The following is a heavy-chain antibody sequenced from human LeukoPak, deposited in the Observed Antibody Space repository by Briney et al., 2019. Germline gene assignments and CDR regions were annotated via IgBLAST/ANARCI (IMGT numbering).Heavy chain of an antibody. J-gene: IGHJ4*02. CDR1: GGSISSSSSY. CDR2: ISYTGGT. V-gene: IGHV4-39*01. D-gene: IGHD6-13*01. Sequence: SETLSLTCTVSGGSISSSSSYWGWIRQPPGKGLEWIGRISYTGGTYYNPSLKSRVTISVDTSKNQFSLKLSSVTAADTAVYYCARVLAAAAHFDYWGQGTLVTASS. CDR3: ARVLAAAAHFDY.